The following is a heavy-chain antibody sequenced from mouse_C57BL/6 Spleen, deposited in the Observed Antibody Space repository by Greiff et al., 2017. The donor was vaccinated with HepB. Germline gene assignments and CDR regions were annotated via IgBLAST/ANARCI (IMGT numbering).Heavy chain of an antibody. CDR3: SPYYCVSTPGD. D-gene: IGHD1-1*01. CDR2: IHPNSGST. Sequence: VQLQQPGAELVKPGASVKLSCKASGYTFTSYWMHWVKQRPGQGLEWIGMIHPNSGSTNYNEKFKSKATLTVDKSSSTAYMQLSSLTSEDSAVYYCSPYYCVSTPGDWGQGTPLTVS. CDR1: GYTFTSYW. J-gene: IGHJ2*01. V-gene: IGHV1-64*01.